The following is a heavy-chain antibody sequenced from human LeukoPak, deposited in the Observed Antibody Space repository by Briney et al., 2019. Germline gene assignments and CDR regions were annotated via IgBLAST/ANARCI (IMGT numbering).Heavy chain of an antibody. V-gene: IGHV3-30*02. D-gene: IGHD3-10*01. Sequence: GGSLRLSCAASGFSFSSYGMHWVRQAPGKGLEWVTFIRYDGSDKFYADSVKGRFTTSRDNSRSTLYLQMNSLRPEDTAVYYCARRYYYGSGSNSRYYGMDVWGQGTTVTVSS. CDR1: GFSFSSYG. CDR3: ARRYYYGSGSNSRYYGMDV. CDR2: IRYDGSDK. J-gene: IGHJ6*02.